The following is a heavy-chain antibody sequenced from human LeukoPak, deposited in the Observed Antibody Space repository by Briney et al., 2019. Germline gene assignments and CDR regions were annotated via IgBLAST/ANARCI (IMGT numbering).Heavy chain of an antibody. CDR3: ARSYYYDSSGIDY. Sequence: GESLKISCKGSGYSFTSYWIGWVRQMPGKGLGWMGIIYPGDSDTRYSPSFQGQVTISADKSVSTAYLQWSSLKASDTAMYYCARSYYYDSSGIDYWGQGTLVTVSS. J-gene: IGHJ4*02. V-gene: IGHV5-51*01. CDR2: IYPGDSDT. D-gene: IGHD3-22*01. CDR1: GYSFTSYW.